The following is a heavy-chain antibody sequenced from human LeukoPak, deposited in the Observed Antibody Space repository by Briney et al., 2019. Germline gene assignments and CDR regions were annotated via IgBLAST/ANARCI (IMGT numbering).Heavy chain of an antibody. CDR3: ASKDYGDHFDY. CDR2: IIPIFGTA. Sequence: ASVKVSCKASGGTFSSYAISWVRQAPGQGLEWMGGIIPIFGTANYAQKFQGRVTITADKSTSTAYMELSSLRSEDTAVYYCASKDYGDHFDYWGQGTLVTVSS. V-gene: IGHV1-69*06. J-gene: IGHJ4*02. CDR1: GGTFSSYA. D-gene: IGHD4-17*01.